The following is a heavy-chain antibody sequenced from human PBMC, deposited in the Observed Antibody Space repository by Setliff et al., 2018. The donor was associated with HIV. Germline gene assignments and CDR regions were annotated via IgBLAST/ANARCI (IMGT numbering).Heavy chain of an antibody. J-gene: IGHJ5*02. Sequence: ASVKVSCKASGYTLAGYFMHWVRQAPGQGLEWMGWINPNSGGTNYAQKFQGRVTMTRDTSISTAYLDLSRLRSDDTAIYYCAREDFGSGWFDTWGQGTPVTVSS. D-gene: IGHD3-10*01. CDR3: AREDFGSGWFDT. V-gene: IGHV1-2*02. CDR2: INPNSGGT. CDR1: GYTLAGYF.